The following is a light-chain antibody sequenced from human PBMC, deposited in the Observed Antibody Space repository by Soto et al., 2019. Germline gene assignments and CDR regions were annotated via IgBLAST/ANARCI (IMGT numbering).Light chain of an antibody. CDR2: DVS. J-gene: IGLJ2*01. CDR3: CSYAGSYVV. CDR1: SSDVGGYNY. V-gene: IGLV2-11*01. Sequence: QSVLTQPRSVSGSPGQSVTISCTGTSSDVGGYNYVSWYQQHPGKAPKLMIYDVSKRPSGVPDRFSGSKSGNTASLTISGLQAEDEADYYCCSYAGSYVVFGGGTKVPS.